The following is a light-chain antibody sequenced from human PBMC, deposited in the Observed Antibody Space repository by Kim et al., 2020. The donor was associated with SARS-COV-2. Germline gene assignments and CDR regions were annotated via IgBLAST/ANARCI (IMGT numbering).Light chain of an antibody. J-gene: IGKJ2*01. CDR2: LAS. V-gene: IGKV1-5*03. Sequence: SASVGDRVTITCRASQTISTWLAWYQQKPGKAPKLLLYLASTLESGVPSRFIGSGSGTEFTLTIDSLQPDDFATYYCQHYIRFPYTFGQGTKLEI. CDR1: QTISTW. CDR3: QHYIRFPYT.